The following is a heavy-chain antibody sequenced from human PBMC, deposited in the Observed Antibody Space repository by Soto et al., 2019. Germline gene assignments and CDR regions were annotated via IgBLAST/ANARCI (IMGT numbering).Heavy chain of an antibody. CDR3: ARRGDYFDGTYYYYDFDY. Sequence: PGESLKISCAASGYTFTTSWIGWVRQMPGKGLEWMGIIYPDDSSTKYSPSFQGQVTISADKSISTAFLQWRSLKASDTAMYYRARRGDYFDGTYYYYDFDYWGQGTLVTVSS. CDR1: GYTFTTSW. CDR2: IYPDDSST. D-gene: IGHD3-22*01. V-gene: IGHV5-51*01. J-gene: IGHJ4*02.